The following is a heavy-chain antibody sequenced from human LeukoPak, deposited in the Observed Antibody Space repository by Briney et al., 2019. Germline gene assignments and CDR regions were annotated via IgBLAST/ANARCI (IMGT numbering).Heavy chain of an antibody. D-gene: IGHD3-22*01. V-gene: IGHV1-69*05. CDR3: ARAGTAFKKYYYDSSGYREYFQH. Sequence: ASVKVSCKASGGTFSSYAISWVRQAPGQGLEWMGRIIPIFGTANYAQKLQGRVTITTDESTSTAYMELSSLRSEGTAVYYCARAGTAFKKYYYDSSGYREYFQHWGQGTLVTVSS. CDR2: IIPIFGTA. J-gene: IGHJ1*01. CDR1: GGTFSSYA.